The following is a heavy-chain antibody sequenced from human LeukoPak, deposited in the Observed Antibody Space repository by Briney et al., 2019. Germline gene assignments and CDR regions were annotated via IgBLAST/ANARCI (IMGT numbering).Heavy chain of an antibody. CDR1: GYTFTSYG. J-gene: IGHJ6*03. D-gene: IGHD2-15*01. CDR3: ARGRGTSGSNRDFYYYYYMDV. CDR2: ISAYNGNT. Sequence: WASVKVSCKASGYTFTSYGISWVRQAPGQGLEWMGWISAYNGNTNYAQKLQGRVTMTTDTSTSTAYMELSSLRHDDLAVYYCARGRGTSGSNRDFYYYYYMDVWGKGTTVTVSS. V-gene: IGHV1-18*03.